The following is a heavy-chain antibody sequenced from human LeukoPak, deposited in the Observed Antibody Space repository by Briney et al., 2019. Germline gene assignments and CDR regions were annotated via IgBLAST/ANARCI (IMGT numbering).Heavy chain of an antibody. CDR2: IIPIFGTA. D-gene: IGHD3-22*01. J-gene: IGHJ4*02. CDR1: GGTFISYA. CDR3: AMEYYYDSSGYPMYDY. V-gene: IGHV1-69*05. Sequence: VASVKVSCKASGGTFISYAISWVRQAPGQGLEWMGGIIPIFGTANYAQKFQDRVTITTDESTSTAYMELSSLRSEDTAVYYCAMEYYYDSSGYPMYDYWGQGTLVTVSS.